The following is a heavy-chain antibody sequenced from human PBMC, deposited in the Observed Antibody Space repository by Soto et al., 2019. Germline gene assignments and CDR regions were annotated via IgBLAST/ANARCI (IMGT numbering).Heavy chain of an antibody. D-gene: IGHD4-17*01. CDR2: ISAYNGNT. V-gene: IGHV1-18*01. CDR3: ARDLASYGDYGRWFDT. Sequence: GASVKVSCKASGYTFTSYGISWVRQAPGQGLEWMGWISAYNGNTNYAQKLQGRVTMTTDTSTSTAYMELRSLRSDDTAVYYCARDLASYGDYGRWFDTWGQGTLVTVSS. J-gene: IGHJ5*02. CDR1: GYTFTSYG.